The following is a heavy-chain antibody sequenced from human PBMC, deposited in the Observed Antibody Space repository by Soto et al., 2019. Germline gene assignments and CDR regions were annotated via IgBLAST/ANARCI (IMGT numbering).Heavy chain of an antibody. V-gene: IGHV3-64*01. D-gene: IGHD2-21*02. J-gene: IGHJ5*02. CDR2: ITSNGDSP. CDR1: GFTFSSFA. CDR3: TRGGAIVVVTAPFDL. Sequence: GGSLRLSCAASGFTFSSFAMHWVRQAPGEGLEYVSAITSNGDSPFYANSVKGRVTMTRDTSTSTVSMELSSLRYEDTALYYCTRGGAIVVVTAPFDLWGQGTLVTVSS.